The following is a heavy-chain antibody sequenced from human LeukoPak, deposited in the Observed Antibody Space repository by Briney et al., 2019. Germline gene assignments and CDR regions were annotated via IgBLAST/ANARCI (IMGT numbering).Heavy chain of an antibody. CDR3: ARDYSIPPAAGSLYNWFAP. D-gene: IGHD6-13*01. J-gene: IGHJ5*02. V-gene: IGHV3-30*03. CDR2: ISNDGSNE. Sequence: GGSLRLSCAASGFTFSSYGMYWVRQAPGKGLEWVAVISNDGSNEFYADSVKGRFTISRDTSKNTLYLQMNSLRTEDTAVYYCARDYSIPPAAGSLYNWFAPWGQGTLVTVSS. CDR1: GFTFSSYG.